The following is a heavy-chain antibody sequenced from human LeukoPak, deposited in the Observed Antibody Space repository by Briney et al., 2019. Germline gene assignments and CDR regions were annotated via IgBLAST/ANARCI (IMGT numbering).Heavy chain of an antibody. CDR3: ARDQAATNTQVRFCLD. J-gene: IGHJ4*02. V-gene: IGHV1-18*01. Sequence: ASVKVSCKASRYTFTNSGISWVRQAPGQGLEWMGWISGYTGNTNYAPKFQGRVTMTTDTSTSTAHMELRSLRSDDTAVYYCARDQAATNTQVRFCLDWGQGTLVTVSS. D-gene: IGHD3-9*01. CDR2: ISGYTGNT. CDR1: RYTFTNSG.